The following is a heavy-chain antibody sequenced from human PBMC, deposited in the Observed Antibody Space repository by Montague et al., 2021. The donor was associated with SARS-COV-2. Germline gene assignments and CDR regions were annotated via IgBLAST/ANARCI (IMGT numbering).Heavy chain of an antibody. CDR3: AGVDSSGPGEY. CDR1: GGSISGYY. J-gene: IGHJ4*02. D-gene: IGHD3-22*01. CDR2: IYYTWST. Sequence: SETLSLTCTVSGGSISGYYWTWMRQPPGKGLEWLWHIYYTWSTKSNPSLKSRVTITIDTHKNQFSLKVLAVTAADTAFSYCAGVDSSGPGEYWGQGILVSVSS. V-gene: IGHV4-59*08.